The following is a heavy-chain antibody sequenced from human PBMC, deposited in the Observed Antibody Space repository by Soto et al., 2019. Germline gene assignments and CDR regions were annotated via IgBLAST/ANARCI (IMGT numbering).Heavy chain of an antibody. D-gene: IGHD6-25*01. CDR1: GGTFSSYA. CDR2: IIPIFGTA. V-gene: IGHV1-69*12. Sequence: QVQLVQSGAEVKKPGSSVKVSCKASGGTFSSYAISWVRQAPGQGLEWMGGIIPIFGTANYAQKFQGRVTITADESTSTAYRGLGSLGSEDRGGYYCARGGGGGYGDYYYGMDVWGQGTTVTVSS. CDR3: ARGGGGGYGDYYYGMDV. J-gene: IGHJ6*02.